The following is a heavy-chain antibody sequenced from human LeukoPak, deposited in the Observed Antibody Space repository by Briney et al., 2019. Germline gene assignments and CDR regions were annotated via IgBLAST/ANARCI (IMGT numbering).Heavy chain of an antibody. CDR1: GFTFSSYS. D-gene: IGHD1-1*01. V-gene: IGHV3-21*01. CDR2: ISSSSSYI. CDR3: ARGGYNWNDVGDY. J-gene: IGHJ4*02. Sequence: KPGGSLRLSCATSGFTFSSYSMNWVRQAPGKGLEWVSSISSSSSYIYYADSVEGRFTISRDNAKNSLYLQMNSLRAEDTAVYYCARGGYNWNDVGDYWGQGTLVTVSS.